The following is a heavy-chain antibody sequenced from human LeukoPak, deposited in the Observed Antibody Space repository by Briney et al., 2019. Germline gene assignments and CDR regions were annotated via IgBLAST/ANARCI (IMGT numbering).Heavy chain of an antibody. Sequence: GGSLRLSCAASGFTFSSYWIHWVRQAPGKGLEWVSVITSSGGSTDYADSVKGRFTISRDNSKNTLYLQMNSLRDEDTALYYCAKKKEVERFYSCDSWGQGTLVTVSS. CDR1: GFTFSSYW. CDR3: AKKKEVERFYSCDS. D-gene: IGHD1-1*01. V-gene: IGHV3-23*01. J-gene: IGHJ4*02. CDR2: ITSSGGST.